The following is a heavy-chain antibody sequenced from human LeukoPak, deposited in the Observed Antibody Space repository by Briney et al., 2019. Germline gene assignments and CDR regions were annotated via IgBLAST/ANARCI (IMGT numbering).Heavy chain of an antibody. J-gene: IGHJ3*02. D-gene: IGHD6-19*01. CDR2: INHSGST. CDR1: GGSFSGYY. CDR3: ASGYSSGWYGDAFGI. Sequence: SETLSLTCAVYGGSFSGYYWSWIRQPPGKGLEWIGEINHSGSTNYNPSLKSRVTISVDTSKNQFSLKLSSVTAADTAVYYCASGYSSGWYGDAFGIWGQGTMVTVSS. V-gene: IGHV4-34*01.